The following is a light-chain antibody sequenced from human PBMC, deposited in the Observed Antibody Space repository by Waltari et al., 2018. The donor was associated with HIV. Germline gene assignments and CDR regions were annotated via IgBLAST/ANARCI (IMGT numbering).Light chain of an antibody. CDR1: SSNIGNNY. CDR3: GAWDSRLSAVL. V-gene: IGLV1-51*01. CDR2: DDD. Sequence: QSVLTQPPSVSAAPGQKVTISCSGGSSNIGNNYVSWYQQLPGTAPKLLIYDDDKRPSGIPDRFSGSKSGMSGTLGSTGLQTGDEADYYCGAWDSRLSAVLFGGGTKLTVL. J-gene: IGLJ3*02.